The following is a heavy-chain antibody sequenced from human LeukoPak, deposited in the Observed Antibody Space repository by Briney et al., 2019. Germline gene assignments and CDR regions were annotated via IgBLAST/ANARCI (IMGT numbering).Heavy chain of an antibody. CDR2: ISYDGSNK. CDR3: AKDPSPNGDGYRLYDFDY. CDR1: GFTFSSYG. Sequence: GRSLRLSCAASGFTFSSYGMHWVRQAPGKGLEWVAVISYDGSNKYYADSVKGRFTISRDNYKNTLYLQMKSLRAEGTAVYDCAKDPSPNGDGYRLYDFDYWGQGTLVTVSS. D-gene: IGHD5-24*01. J-gene: IGHJ4*02. V-gene: IGHV3-30*18.